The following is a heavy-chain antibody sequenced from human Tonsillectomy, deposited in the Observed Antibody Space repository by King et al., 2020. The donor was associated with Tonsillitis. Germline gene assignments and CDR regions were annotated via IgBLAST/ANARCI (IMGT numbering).Heavy chain of an antibody. J-gene: IGHJ5*02. CDR3: ARGYCSDAVCYTWGYFDP. CDR2: INPKIGGT. D-gene: IGHD2-8*01. CDR1: GYTFTGYY. V-gene: IGHV1-2*02. Sequence: QLVQSGAEVKKPGASVKVSCKASGYTFTGYYIHWVRQAPGQGLEWMGWINPKIGGTNYAQNFQGRVTMTRDTAISTAYMELSRLRSDDTAVYYCARGYCSDAVCYTWGYFDPWGQGTLVTVSS.